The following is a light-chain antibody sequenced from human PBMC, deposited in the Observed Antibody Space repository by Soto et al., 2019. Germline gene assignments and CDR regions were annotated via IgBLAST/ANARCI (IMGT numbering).Light chain of an antibody. CDR2: DVS. J-gene: IGLJ6*01. CDR1: SSDVGGYNY. Sequence: SVLTQPRSVSGSPGHSVTISFTGTSSDVGGYNYVSWYQQHPGKAPKLMIYDVSKRPSGVPDRFSGSKSGNTASLTISGLQAEDEADYYCCSYAGSSTFLFG. CDR3: CSYAGSSTFL. V-gene: IGLV2-11*01.